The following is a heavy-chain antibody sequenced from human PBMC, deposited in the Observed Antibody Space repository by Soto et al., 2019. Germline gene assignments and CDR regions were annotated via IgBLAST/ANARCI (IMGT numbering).Heavy chain of an antibody. CDR3: ARGSPRYNWNIDYYYGMDV. Sequence: SETLSLTCAVYGGSFSGYYWSWIRQPPGKGLEWIGEINHSGSTNYNPSLKSRVTISVDTSKNQFSLKLSSVTAADTAVYYCARGSPRYNWNIDYYYGMDVWGQGTTVTVSS. CDR1: GGSFSGYY. V-gene: IGHV4-34*01. D-gene: IGHD1-20*01. J-gene: IGHJ6*02. CDR2: INHSGST.